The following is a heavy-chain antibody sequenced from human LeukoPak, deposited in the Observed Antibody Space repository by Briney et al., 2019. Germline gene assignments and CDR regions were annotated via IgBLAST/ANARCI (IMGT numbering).Heavy chain of an antibody. Sequence: SGGSLRLSCAASGFTFSSYAMSWVRQAPGKGLEWVSAISGSRGSTYYADSVKGRYTISRDNSKSTLYLQMNSLRAEDTAVYYCARSPWGGYNFWSGYRLDFDYWGQGTLVTVSS. CDR2: ISGSRGST. CDR1: GFTFSSYA. J-gene: IGHJ4*02. V-gene: IGHV3-23*01. CDR3: ARSPWGGYNFWSGYRLDFDY. D-gene: IGHD3-3*01.